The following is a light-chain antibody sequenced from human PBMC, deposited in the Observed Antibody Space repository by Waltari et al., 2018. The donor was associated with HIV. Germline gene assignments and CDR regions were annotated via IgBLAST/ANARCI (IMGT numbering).Light chain of an antibody. CDR3: MQTLQTPLT. CDR1: QGLLNDNGYNY. V-gene: IGKV2-28*01. Sequence: IVVTQSPLSLPVTPGDRASITCRSSQGLLNDNGYNYLDWYLQKPGQSPQVLIYFGSTRASGVPDRFSGSGSGTDFTLKISSVEAEDVGVYYCMQTLQTPLTFGGGTKVEIK. J-gene: IGKJ4*01. CDR2: FGS.